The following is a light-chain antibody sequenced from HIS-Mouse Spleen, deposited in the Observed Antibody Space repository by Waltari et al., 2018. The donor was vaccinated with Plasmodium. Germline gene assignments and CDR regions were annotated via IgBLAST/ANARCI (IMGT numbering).Light chain of an antibody. CDR1: QSVSSSY. J-gene: IGKJ3*01. CDR3: QQYGSSPPVT. Sequence: TQSPGTLSLSPGDRATLSYRASQSVSSSYLAWYQQKPGQAPRLLIYGASSRATGIPDRFSGSGSGTDFTLTISRLEPEDFAVYYCQQYGSSPPVTFGPGTKVDIK. CDR2: GAS. V-gene: IGKV3-20*01.